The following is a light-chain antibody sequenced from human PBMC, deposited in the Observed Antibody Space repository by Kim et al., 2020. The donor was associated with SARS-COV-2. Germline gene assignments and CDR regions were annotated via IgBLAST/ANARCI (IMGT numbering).Light chain of an antibody. V-gene: IGKV3-15*01. J-gene: IGKJ1*01. CDR2: GAS. Sequence: SPGERATLSCRASQTVRSNLAWYQQKPGQTPRLLIYGASTRPTGIPARFSGSGSGTEFTLTISSLQSEDVAVYYCLQYYNWPPWTFGQGTKVDIK. CDR3: LQYYNWPPWT. CDR1: QTVRSN.